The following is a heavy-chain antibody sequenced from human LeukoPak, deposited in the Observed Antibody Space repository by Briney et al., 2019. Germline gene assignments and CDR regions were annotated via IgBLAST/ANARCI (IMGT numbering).Heavy chain of an antibody. CDR3: AKVAYYDSSGPY. D-gene: IGHD3-22*01. V-gene: IGHV3-21*04. CDR2: ISSSSSYI. J-gene: IGHJ4*02. Sequence: GGSLRLSCAASGFTFSNYRMNWVRQAPGKGLEWVSSISSSSSYIYYADSVKGRFTISRDNAKNSLSLQMNSLRAEDTAVYYCAKVAYYDSSGPYWGQGTLVTVSS. CDR1: GFTFSNYR.